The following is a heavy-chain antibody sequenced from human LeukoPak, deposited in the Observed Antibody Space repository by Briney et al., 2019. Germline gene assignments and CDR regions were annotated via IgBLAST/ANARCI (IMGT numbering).Heavy chain of an antibody. D-gene: IGHD1-26*01. CDR1: GFTFSSYA. CDR2: ISYDGSNK. J-gene: IGHJ3*02. V-gene: IGHV3-30*01. Sequence: PGGSLRLSCAASGFTFSSYAMHWVRQAPGKGLEWVAVISYDGSNKYYADSVKGRFTISRDNSKNTLYLQMNSLRAEDTAVYYWARRFGVVGAPKGAFDIWGQGTMVTVSS. CDR3: ARRFGVVGAPKGAFDI.